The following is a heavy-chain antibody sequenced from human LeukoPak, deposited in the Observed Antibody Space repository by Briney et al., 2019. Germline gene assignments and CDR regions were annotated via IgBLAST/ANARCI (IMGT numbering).Heavy chain of an antibody. CDR3: AIDYRNLGNWFDP. CDR1: GFTFSSYN. J-gene: IGHJ5*02. D-gene: IGHD4-11*01. CDR2: ISSGSSSI. Sequence: PGGSLRLSCAASGFTFSSYNMNWVRQAPGKGLEWVSYISSGSSSIYYADSVKGRFTISRDNAKNSLSLQMNSLRDEDTAVYYCAIDYRNLGNWFDPWGQGTLVTVSS. V-gene: IGHV3-48*02.